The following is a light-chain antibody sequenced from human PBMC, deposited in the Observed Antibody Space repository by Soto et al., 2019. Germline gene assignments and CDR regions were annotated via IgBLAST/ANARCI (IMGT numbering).Light chain of an antibody. Sequence: QSVLTQPRSGSGSPGQSVTISCTGTSSDVGGYNYVSWFQQHPGKAPKLMIYAVTERPSGVPDRFSGSKSGNTASLTISGLQAEDEADYYCCSYAGTFTYVFGTGTKVTVL. CDR3: CSYAGTFTYV. CDR1: SSDVGGYNY. CDR2: AVT. J-gene: IGLJ1*01. V-gene: IGLV2-11*01.